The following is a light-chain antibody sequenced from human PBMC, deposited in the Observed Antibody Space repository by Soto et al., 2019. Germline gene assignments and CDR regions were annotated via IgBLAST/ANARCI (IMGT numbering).Light chain of an antibody. CDR1: SSNIGSNY. CDR2: RNY. Sequence: QSVLTQPPSASGTPGQRVTISCSGSSSNIGSNYVYWYQQLPGTAPKLLIYRNYQRPSGVPDRISGSKSGTSASLAFSVLRSDAEADYYCEAWDDSLSGPVFGGGTKLTVL. V-gene: IGLV1-47*01. J-gene: IGLJ3*02. CDR3: EAWDDSLSGPV.